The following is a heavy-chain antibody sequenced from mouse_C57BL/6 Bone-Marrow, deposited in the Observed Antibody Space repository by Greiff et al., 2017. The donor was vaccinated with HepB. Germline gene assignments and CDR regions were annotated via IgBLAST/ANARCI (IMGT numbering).Heavy chain of an antibody. CDR2: IDPENGDT. CDR1: GFNIKDDY. D-gene: IGHD2-2*01. CDR3: TPQGYDGAWFAY. V-gene: IGHV14-4*01. J-gene: IGHJ3*01. Sequence: EVQLQESGAELVRPGASVKLSCTASGFNIKDDYMHWVKQRPEQGLEWIGWIDPENGDTEYASKFQGKATRTADTSSNTAYLQLSSLTSEDTAVYYCTPQGYDGAWFAYWGQGTLVTVSA.